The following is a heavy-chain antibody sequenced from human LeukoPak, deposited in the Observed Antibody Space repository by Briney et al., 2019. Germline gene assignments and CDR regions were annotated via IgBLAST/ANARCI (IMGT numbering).Heavy chain of an antibody. D-gene: IGHD6-13*01. Sequence: PSETLSLTCTVSGGSISSSSYYWGWTRQPPGKGLEWIGSIYYSGSTYYNPSLKSRVTISVDTSKNQFSLKLSSVTAADTAVYYCARHVDSSSWFYYYYYGMDVWGQGTTVTVSS. CDR3: ARHVDSSSWFYYYYYGMDV. CDR1: GGSISSSSYY. CDR2: IYYSGST. J-gene: IGHJ6*02. V-gene: IGHV4-39*01.